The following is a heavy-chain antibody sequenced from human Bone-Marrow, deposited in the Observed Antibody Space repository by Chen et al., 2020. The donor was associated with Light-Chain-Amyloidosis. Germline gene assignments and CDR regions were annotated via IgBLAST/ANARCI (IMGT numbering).Heavy chain of an antibody. CDR2: ISGGGGGT. D-gene: IGHD6-19*01. V-gene: IGHV3-23*01. CDR1: GFTFVSYA. Sequence: EVQLLESGGGLVRPGGSLRLSCAASGFTFVSYAMTWVRQAPGKGLEWVSVISGGGGGTYYADSVKGRFTISRDNSKNTLYLQMNSLGAEDTAVYYCAKVLGYSSGWYPDAFDIWGQGTMVTVSS. CDR3: AKVLGYSSGWYPDAFDI. J-gene: IGHJ3*02.